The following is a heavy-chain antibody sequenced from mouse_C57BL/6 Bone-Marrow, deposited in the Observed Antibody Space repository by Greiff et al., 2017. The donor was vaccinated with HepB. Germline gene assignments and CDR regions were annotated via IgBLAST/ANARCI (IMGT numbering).Heavy chain of an antibody. V-gene: IGHV5-6*01. CDR1: GFTFSSYG. Sequence: EVQLQQSGGDLVKPGGSLKLSCAASGFTFSSYGMSWVRQTPDKRLEWVATISSGGSYTYYPDRVKGRFTISRDNAKNTLYVQMSSLKSEDTAMYYCARHTTSGRYYAMDYGGQGTSVTVSS. D-gene: IGHD1-1*01. CDR2: ISSGGSYT. CDR3: ARHTTSGRYYAMDY. J-gene: IGHJ4*01.